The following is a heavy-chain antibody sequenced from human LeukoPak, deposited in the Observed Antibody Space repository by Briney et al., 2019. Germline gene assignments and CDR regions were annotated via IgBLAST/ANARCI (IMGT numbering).Heavy chain of an antibody. Sequence: SETLSLTCTVSGDSISSGDYYWSWIRQPAGKGLEGIRHFSSSGSTKHNPSLKSRLNISVHTSKNLFSLQLSPAAASDRAVYFCARGPYSYDSSSAFDIWGQGTMVTVSS. CDR3: ARGPYSYDSSSAFDI. CDR2: FSSSGST. V-gene: IGHV4-61*09. D-gene: IGHD3-22*01. CDR1: GDSISSGDYY. J-gene: IGHJ3*02.